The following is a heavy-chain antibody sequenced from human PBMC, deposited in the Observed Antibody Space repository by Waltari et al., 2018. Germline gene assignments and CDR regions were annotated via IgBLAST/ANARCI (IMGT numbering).Heavy chain of an antibody. J-gene: IGHJ4*02. Sequence: EVQLVESGGGLVQPGGSLRLSCAASGFTFSNYWMNWVRQAPGKGLEWVANIKEDGSERNYVDSVKGRFTISRDNAKNSLYLQMNSLRDEDTAVYYCARRGALDYWGQGTLVTVSS. V-gene: IGHV3-7*01. CDR2: IKEDGSER. D-gene: IGHD3-10*01. CDR1: GFTFSNYW. CDR3: ARRGALDY.